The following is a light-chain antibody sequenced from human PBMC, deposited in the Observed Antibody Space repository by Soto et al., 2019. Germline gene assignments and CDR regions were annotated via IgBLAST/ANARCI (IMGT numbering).Light chain of an antibody. Sequence: EIGWTQSQGTLSLSPGERATLYCRSSQSVPSNYLAWYQQKPGQAPRLLIYVASSRAAGIPDRFSGSVSGTDFTLTISRREPEDVAVYYCQQYARFYTFGPGTQLESK. J-gene: IGKJ2*01. CDR2: VAS. CDR1: QSVPSNY. V-gene: IGKV3-20*01. CDR3: QQYARFYT.